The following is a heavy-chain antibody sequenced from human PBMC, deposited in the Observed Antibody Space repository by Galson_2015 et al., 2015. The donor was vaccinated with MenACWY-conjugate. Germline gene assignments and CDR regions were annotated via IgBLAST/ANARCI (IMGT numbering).Heavy chain of an antibody. CDR3: GRDRYYYGSGSSSVDS. V-gene: IGHV3-30*04. CDR2: ISYHGTNK. Sequence: SLRLSCAASGFTFSSYAMHWVRQAPGKGLEWVAVISYHGTNKYYADSVKGRFSISRDSPNDMLSLQMNSLTPEDTAVYYCGRDRYYYGSGSSSVDSWGQGTLVTVSS. J-gene: IGHJ4*02. CDR1: GFTFSSYA. D-gene: IGHD3-10*01.